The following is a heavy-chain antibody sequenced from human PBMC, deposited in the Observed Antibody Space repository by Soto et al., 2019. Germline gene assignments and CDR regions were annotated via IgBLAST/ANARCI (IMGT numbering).Heavy chain of an antibody. D-gene: IGHD3-3*01. V-gene: IGHV4-59*01. J-gene: IGHJ4*02. Sequence: QVQLQESGPGLEKPSETLSLTCTVSGGSISSYYWSWIRQPPGKGLEWIGYIYYSGSTNYNPSLKSRVTISVDTSKNQFSLKLSSVTAADTAVYYCARGIIRNRGNFDYWGQGTLVTVSS. CDR3: ARGIIRNRGNFDY. CDR2: IYYSGST. CDR1: GGSISSYY.